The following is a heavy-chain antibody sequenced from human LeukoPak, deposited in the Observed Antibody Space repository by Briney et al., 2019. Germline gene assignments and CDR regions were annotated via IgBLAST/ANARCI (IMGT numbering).Heavy chain of an antibody. CDR3: ARSRRTTLDY. Sequence: PSETLSLTCTVSGGSISSGGYYWSWIRQHPGKGLEWIGYIYYSGSTYYNPSLKSRVTISVDTSKNQFSLKLSSVAAADTAVYYCARSRRTTLDYWGQGTLVTVSS. CDR1: GGSISSGGYY. D-gene: IGHD4-11*01. CDR2: IYYSGST. V-gene: IGHV4-31*03. J-gene: IGHJ4*02.